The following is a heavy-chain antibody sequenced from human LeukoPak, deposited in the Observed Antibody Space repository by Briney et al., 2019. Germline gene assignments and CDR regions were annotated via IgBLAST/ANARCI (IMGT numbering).Heavy chain of an antibody. D-gene: IGHD3-9*01. CDR3: ARSFYDILIGYYQYFDY. CDR2: IYRDGSS. CDR1: GLSLSSNY. J-gene: IGHJ4*02. V-gene: IGHV3-66*01. Sequence: GGSLRLSCVASGLSLSSNYMSWVRQAPGKGLEWVSVIYRDGSSYYAESVTGRFTISRDNSKNTLYIQMNSLRAEDTAVYYCARSFYDILIGYYQYFDYWGQGTLVTVSS.